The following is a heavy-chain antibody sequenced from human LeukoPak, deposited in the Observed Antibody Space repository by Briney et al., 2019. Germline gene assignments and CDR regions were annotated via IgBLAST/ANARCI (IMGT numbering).Heavy chain of an antibody. V-gene: IGHV1-24*01. Sequence: GASVKVFCKVSGYTLTELSMHWVRQAPGKGLEWMGGFDPEDGETIYAQKFQGRVTMTEDTSTDTAYMELSSLRSEDTAVYYCATEGRRYCSGGSCYAAYSDAFDIWGQGTMVTVSS. CDR1: GYTLTELS. J-gene: IGHJ3*02. CDR2: FDPEDGET. CDR3: ATEGRRYCSGGSCYAAYSDAFDI. D-gene: IGHD2-15*01.